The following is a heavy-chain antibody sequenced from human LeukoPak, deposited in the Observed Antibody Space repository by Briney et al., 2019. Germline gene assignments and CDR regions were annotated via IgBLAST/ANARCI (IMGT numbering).Heavy chain of an antibody. D-gene: IGHD3-22*01. J-gene: IGHJ4*02. V-gene: IGHV4-61*08. CDR1: GGSVSSSGSY. CDR3: ARDTYYYDSSGYYYEGFDY. CDR2: IYYSGST. Sequence: SETLSLTCTVSGGSVSSSGSYWSWIRQPPGKGLEWIGYIYYSGSTNYNPSLKSRVTISVDTSKNQFSLKLSSVTAADTAVYYCARDTYYYDSSGYYYEGFDYWGQGTLVTVSS.